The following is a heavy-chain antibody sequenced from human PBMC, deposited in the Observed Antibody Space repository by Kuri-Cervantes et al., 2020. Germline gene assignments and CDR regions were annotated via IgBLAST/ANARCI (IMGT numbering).Heavy chain of an antibody. J-gene: IGHJ4*02. Sequence: SETLSLTCAVYGGSFSFYYWSWIRQPPGKGLEWIEEINHSGITKYNPSLRSRVTISVDTSKKQFSLKLTSVTAADTAVYYCATMYGSGRVDDYWGQGTLVTVSS. D-gene: IGHD3-10*01. CDR2: INHSGIT. CDR3: ATMYGSGRVDDY. V-gene: IGHV4-34*01. CDR1: GGSFSFYY.